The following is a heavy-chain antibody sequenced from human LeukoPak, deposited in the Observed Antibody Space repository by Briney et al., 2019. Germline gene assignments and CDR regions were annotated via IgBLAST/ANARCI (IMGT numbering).Heavy chain of an antibody. CDR2: IYPGDSDT. Sequence: GESLKISCKGSGYSFTCYWIGWVRQMPGKGLEWMGIIYPGDSDTRYSPSFQGQVTISADKSISTAYLQWSSLKASDTAMYYCARSPVFLGYCSGGSCYPYYFDYWGQGTLVTVSS. V-gene: IGHV5-51*01. CDR1: GYSFTCYW. CDR3: ARSPVFLGYCSGGSCYPYYFDY. J-gene: IGHJ4*02. D-gene: IGHD2-15*01.